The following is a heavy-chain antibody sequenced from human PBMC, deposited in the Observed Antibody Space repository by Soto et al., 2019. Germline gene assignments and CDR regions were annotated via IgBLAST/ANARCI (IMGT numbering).Heavy chain of an antibody. Sequence: EVQLVESGGGLVQPGGSLKLSCAASGFTFSGSVMHWVRQASGKGLEWVGRIRSKANNYATAYAVSVRGRFTISRDDSKKTAFLQLNSLKTEDTAVYYCTSVDYWGQGTLVTVSS. CDR1: GFTFSGSV. V-gene: IGHV3-73*01. CDR3: TSVDY. CDR2: IRSKANNYAT. J-gene: IGHJ4*02.